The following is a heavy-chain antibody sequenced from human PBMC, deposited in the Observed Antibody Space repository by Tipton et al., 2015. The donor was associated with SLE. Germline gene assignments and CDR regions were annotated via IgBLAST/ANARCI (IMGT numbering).Heavy chain of an antibody. D-gene: IGHD3-16*01. Sequence: TLSLTCTVSGDSISRGGYYWSWIRQPAGRGLEWIGRIYASGSTNYNPSLKSRVTISIDTSKNQFSLNVTSVTAADTAVYYCARGPDYDYIWGSGFDYWGQGTLVTVSS. J-gene: IGHJ4*02. V-gene: IGHV4-61*02. CDR3: ARGPDYDYIWGSGFDY. CDR1: GDSISRGGYY. CDR2: IYASGST.